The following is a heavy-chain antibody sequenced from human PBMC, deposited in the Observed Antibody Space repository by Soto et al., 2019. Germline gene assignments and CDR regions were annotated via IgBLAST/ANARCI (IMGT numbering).Heavy chain of an antibody. CDR2: LYYGRSA. V-gene: IGHV4-59*01. J-gene: IGHJ4*02. CDR3: ALRSMAVVPEY. Sequence: QVQLQESGPGLVKPSETLSLTCAVSGDSISSYYCMWIRQPPGKGLESIGYLYYGRSANYNPSLKSRVTLSVDTSTIQCSLTLSSMTAADTAVDYCALRSMAVVPEYWGQGTLVTVSS. D-gene: IGHD2-2*01. CDR1: GDSISSYY.